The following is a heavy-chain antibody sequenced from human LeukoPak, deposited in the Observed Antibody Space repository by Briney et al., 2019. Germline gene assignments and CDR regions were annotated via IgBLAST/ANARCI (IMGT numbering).Heavy chain of an antibody. J-gene: IGHJ4*02. Sequence: SVKVSCKASGGTFSSYAISWVRQAPGQGLEWMGRIIPILGIANYAQKLQGRVTITADKSTSTAYMELSSLRSEDTAVYYCARGYDSSGYYCLDYWGQGTLVTVSS. CDR2: IIPILGIA. CDR3: ARGYDSSGYYCLDY. V-gene: IGHV1-69*04. D-gene: IGHD3-22*01. CDR1: GGTFSSYA.